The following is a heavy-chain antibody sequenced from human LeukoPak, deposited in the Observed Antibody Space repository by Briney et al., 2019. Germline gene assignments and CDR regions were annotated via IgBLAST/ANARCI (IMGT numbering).Heavy chain of an antibody. CDR1: GDSVSSNSAA. CDR3: GREGGPVQLERFGAFEI. D-gene: IGHD1-1*01. Sequence: SQTLSLTCAISGDSVSSNSAAWNWIRQSPSRGLEWLGRTYFRSKWYNDYAVSVKSRITINPDTSKNLFSLPLNSVTPEDTAVYYCGREGGPVQLERFGAFEIWGQGTMVTVSS. J-gene: IGHJ3*02. V-gene: IGHV6-1*01. CDR2: TYFRSKWYN.